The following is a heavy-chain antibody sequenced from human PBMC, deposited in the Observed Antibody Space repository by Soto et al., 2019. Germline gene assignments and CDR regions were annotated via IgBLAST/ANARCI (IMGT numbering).Heavy chain of an antibody. Sequence: QVQLQESGPGLVKPSQTLSLTCTVSGGSIRGGDYYWSWIRQHPGTGLEWIGYIFYSGNSFYNPSLKSGVTISVDTSTNQCSLQLSSVTAADTAIDYCARLSSLYYNSDYGGYYVDYWGQGTRVSVSS. V-gene: IGHV4-31*03. CDR3: ARLSSLYYNSDYGGYYVDY. D-gene: IGHD3-10*01. CDR2: IFYSGNS. CDR1: GGSIRGGDYY. J-gene: IGHJ4*02.